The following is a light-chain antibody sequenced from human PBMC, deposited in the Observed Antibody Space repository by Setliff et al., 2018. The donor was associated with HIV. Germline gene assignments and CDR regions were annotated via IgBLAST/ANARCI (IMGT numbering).Light chain of an antibody. V-gene: IGLV2-14*03. CDR1: NSDVGRHGS. J-gene: IGLJ1*01. CDR2: DVT. Sequence: QSVLTQPASVSGSPGQSITISCAGTNSDVGRHGSVSWYQQNPGKAPKVIIYDVTNRPSGVSDRFSASKSGNTASLTISGLQAEDEANYYCSSYTSTNTYVFGTGTKVTVL. CDR3: SSYTSTNTYV.